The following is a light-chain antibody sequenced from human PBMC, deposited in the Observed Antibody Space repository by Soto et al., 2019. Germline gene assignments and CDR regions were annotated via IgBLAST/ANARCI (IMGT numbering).Light chain of an antibody. J-gene: IGLJ1*01. CDR2: DVS. CDR1: SSDIGHYNY. CDR3: SSYTSSATLYV. V-gene: IGLV2-14*01. Sequence: QSALTQPASVSGSPGQSITISCTGTSSDIGHYNYVSWYQQHPGKAPKLLIYDVSNRPSGVSNRFSASKSGNTASLTISGLQAEDEADYYCSSYTSSATLYVFGAGTKLTVL.